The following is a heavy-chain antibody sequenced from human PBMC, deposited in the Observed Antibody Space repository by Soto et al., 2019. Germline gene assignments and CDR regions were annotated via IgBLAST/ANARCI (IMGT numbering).Heavy chain of an antibody. J-gene: IGHJ5*02. D-gene: IGHD1-7*01. CDR1: GGTFSSYA. Sequence: GASVKVSCKASGGTFSSYAISWVRQAPGQGLEWMGGIIPIFGTANYAQKFQGRVTITADESTSTAYMELSSLRSEDTAVYYCARAPRYNWNYVPYEWFDPWGQGTLVTVSS. CDR2: IIPIFGTA. CDR3: ARAPRYNWNYVPYEWFDP. V-gene: IGHV1-69*13.